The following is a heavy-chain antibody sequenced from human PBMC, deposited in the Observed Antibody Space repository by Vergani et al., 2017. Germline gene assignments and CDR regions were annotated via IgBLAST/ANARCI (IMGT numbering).Heavy chain of an antibody. CDR2: IYYSRST. CDR3: ARGLLWFGEASGWFDP. J-gene: IGHJ5*02. V-gene: IGHV4-31*03. CDR1: GGSISSGGYY. D-gene: IGHD3-10*01. Sequence: QVQLQESGPGLVKPSQTLSLTCTVSGGSISSGGYYWSWIRQHPGKGLEWIGYIYYSRSTYYNPSLKSRVTISVDTSKNQFSLKLSSVTAADKAVYYCARGLLWFGEASGWFDPWGQGTLVTVSS.